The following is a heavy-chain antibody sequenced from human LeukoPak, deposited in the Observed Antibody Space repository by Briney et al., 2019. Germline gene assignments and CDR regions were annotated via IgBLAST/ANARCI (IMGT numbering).Heavy chain of an antibody. CDR2: INYSGST. J-gene: IGHJ4*02. D-gene: IGHD7-27*01. CDR1: GFTFSHDW. V-gene: IGHV4-4*02. Sequence: PGGSLRLSCAASGFTFSHDWMSWVRQPPGKGLEWIGSINYSGSTYYNPSLKSRITITSDTSKNQFSLKLSSVTAADTAVYYCARDGEGFDYWGQGTLVTVSS. CDR3: ARDGEGFDY.